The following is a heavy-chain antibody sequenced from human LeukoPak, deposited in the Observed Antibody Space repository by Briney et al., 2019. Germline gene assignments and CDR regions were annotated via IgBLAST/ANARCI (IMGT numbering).Heavy chain of an antibody. V-gene: IGHV1-2*06. CDR1: GYTFPNYY. D-gene: IGHD5-24*01. J-gene: IGHJ4*02. CDR2: INPNSGDT. Sequence: ASVKVSCKASGYTFPNYYMHWVRQAPGQWREWMGQINPNSGDTNYAQTFHGRVTMTSDTSISTAYMELGGLRSDDTAIYYCARDPRDGYNSGYWGQGTLVTVSS. CDR3: ARDPRDGYNSGY.